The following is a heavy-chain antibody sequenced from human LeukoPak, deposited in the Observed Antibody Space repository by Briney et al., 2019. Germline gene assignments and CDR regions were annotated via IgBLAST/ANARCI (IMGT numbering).Heavy chain of an antibody. CDR2: IYYSGST. CDR1: GGSISSHY. V-gene: IGHV4-59*11. Sequence: PSETLSLTCTVSGGSISSHYWTWIRQPPEKGLEWIGYIYYSGSTSYNPSLKSRVTILVDTSKNQFSLKLSSVTAADSAVYYCARGGRWFDPWGQGTLVTVSS. J-gene: IGHJ5*02. CDR3: ARGGRWFDP.